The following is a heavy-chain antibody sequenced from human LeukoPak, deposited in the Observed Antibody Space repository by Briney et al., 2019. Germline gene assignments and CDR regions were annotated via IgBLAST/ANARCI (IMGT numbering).Heavy chain of an antibody. CDR2: ISYDGSNK. CDR3: ARDGPSIATRYYFDY. D-gene: IGHD6-6*01. CDR1: GFTFSSYA. V-gene: IGHV3-30-3*01. Sequence: GRSLRLSCAASGFTFSSYAMHWVRHAPGKGLEWVAVISYDGSNKYYADSVKGRFTISRDNSKNTLYLQMNSLRAEDTAVYYCARDGPSIATRYYFDYWGQGTLVTVSS. J-gene: IGHJ4*02.